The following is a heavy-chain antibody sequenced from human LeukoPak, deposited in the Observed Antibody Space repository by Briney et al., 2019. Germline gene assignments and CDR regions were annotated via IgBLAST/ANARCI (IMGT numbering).Heavy chain of an antibody. CDR1: GGSFSGYY. V-gene: IGHV4-34*01. Sequence: PSETLSLTYAVYGGSFSGYYWSWIRQPPGKGLEWIGEINHSGSTNYNPSLKSRVTISVDTSKNQFSLKLSSVTAADTAVYYCAIHIVVVPAAKKKNWFDPWGQGTLVTVSS. D-gene: IGHD2-2*01. CDR3: AIHIVVVPAAKKKNWFDP. CDR2: INHSGST. J-gene: IGHJ5*02.